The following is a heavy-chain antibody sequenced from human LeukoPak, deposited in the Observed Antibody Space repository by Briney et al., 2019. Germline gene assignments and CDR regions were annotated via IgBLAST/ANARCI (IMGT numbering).Heavy chain of an antibody. CDR1: RYSFTSYW. CDR3: ARFVGACSGGSCYSDY. V-gene: IGHV5-51*01. J-gene: IGHJ4*02. D-gene: IGHD2-15*01. Sequence: GESLKIYCKGSRYSFTSYWIGWVRQMPGKGLEWMGIIYPGDSDTRYSPCFQGQVTISADKSISTAYLQWNSLKASDTAMYYCARFVGACSGGSCYSDYWGQGTLVTVSS. CDR2: IYPGDSDT.